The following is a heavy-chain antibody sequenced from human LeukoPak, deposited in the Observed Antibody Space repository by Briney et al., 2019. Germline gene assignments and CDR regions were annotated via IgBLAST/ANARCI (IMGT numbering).Heavy chain of an antibody. V-gene: IGHV1-18*01. CDR2: ISAYNGNT. D-gene: IGHD6-13*01. CDR1: GYTFTSYA. CDR3: ARDVYSIAAAGTFDY. J-gene: IGHJ4*02. Sequence: ASVKVSCKASGYTFTSYAMNWVRQAPGQGLEWMGWISAYNGNTNYAQKLQGRVTMTTDTSTSTAYMGLRSLRSDDTAVYYCARDVYSIAAAGTFDYWGQGTLVTVSS.